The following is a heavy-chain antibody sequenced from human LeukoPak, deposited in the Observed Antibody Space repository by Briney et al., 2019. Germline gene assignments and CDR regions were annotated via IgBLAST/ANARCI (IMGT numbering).Heavy chain of an antibody. J-gene: IGHJ4*02. V-gene: IGHV3-30*18. D-gene: IGHD5-12*01. CDR3: AKGTYSAYNSGCAY. CDR2: ISYDGSSK. Sequence: GRSLRLSCAASGFTFRNFGMHWVRQAPGKGLEWVAGISYDGSSKYYADSVKGCFTISRDNSRNTLYLQMNSLRAEDTALYYCAKGTYSAYNSGCAYWGQGTLVTVSS. CDR1: GFTFRNFG.